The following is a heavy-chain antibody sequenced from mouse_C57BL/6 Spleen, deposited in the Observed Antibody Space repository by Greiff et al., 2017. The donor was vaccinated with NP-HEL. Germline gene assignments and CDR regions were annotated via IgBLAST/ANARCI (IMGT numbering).Heavy chain of an antibody. Sequence: VQLQQSGPELVKPGASVKISCKASGYAFSSSWMNWVKQRPGKGLEWIGRIYPGDGDTNYNGKFKGKATLTADKSSSTAYMQLSSLTSEDSAVYFCARGHYYGSSHYFDYWGQGTTLTVSS. J-gene: IGHJ2*01. CDR3: ARGHYYGSSHYFDY. CDR2: IYPGDGDT. V-gene: IGHV1-82*01. CDR1: GYAFSSSW. D-gene: IGHD1-1*01.